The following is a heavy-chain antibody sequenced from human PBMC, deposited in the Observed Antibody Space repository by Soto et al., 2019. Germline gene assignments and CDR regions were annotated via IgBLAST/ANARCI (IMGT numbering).Heavy chain of an antibody. J-gene: IGHJ3*02. CDR3: ATAKESDGGPQGSFDI. Sequence: QVQLVQSGAEVKKPGSSVKVSCKASGGTFSSYTISWVRQAPGQGPEWMGRIIPILGIANYAEKFQGRVTITADKSTSKAYRERGSVRSEDTGVYYCATAKESDGGPQGSFDIWGQGTMVTVSS. V-gene: IGHV1-69*02. D-gene: IGHD4-17*01. CDR2: IIPILGIA. CDR1: GGTFSSYT.